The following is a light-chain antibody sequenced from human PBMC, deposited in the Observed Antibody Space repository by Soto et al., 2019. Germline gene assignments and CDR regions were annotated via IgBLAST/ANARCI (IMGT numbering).Light chain of an antibody. Sequence: EIVLTRSPGTLSLSPGERATLSCRASQSVTTSYLAWYQQKPGQAPRLLIYGASSRATGIPDRFSGSGSGTDFTLTINRLEPEDFAVYYCQQYGSSLYTFGQGTKLEIK. V-gene: IGKV3-20*01. J-gene: IGKJ2*01. CDR1: QSVTTSY. CDR3: QQYGSSLYT. CDR2: GAS.